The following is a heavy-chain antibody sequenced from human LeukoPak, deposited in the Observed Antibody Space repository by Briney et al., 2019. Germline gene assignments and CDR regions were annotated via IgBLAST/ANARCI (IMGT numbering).Heavy chain of an antibody. CDR3: ARTSRHYYGSGSNLTPWPAGMDV. J-gene: IGHJ6*02. CDR1: GGSMSGFF. D-gene: IGHD3-10*01. Sequence: SETLSLTCTVSGGSMSGFFWTWIRQPPGEELEWIGSIYYSGSSTKYNPSLKSRVTISVDTSKSQFSLKLNSATAADTAVYYCARTSRHYYGSGSNLTPWPAGMDVWGQGTTVTVSS. V-gene: IGHV4-59*01. CDR2: IYYSGSST.